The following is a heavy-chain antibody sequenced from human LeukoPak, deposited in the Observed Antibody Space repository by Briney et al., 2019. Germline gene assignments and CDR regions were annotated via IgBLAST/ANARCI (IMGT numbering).Heavy chain of an antibody. V-gene: IGHV1-3*03. CDR2: INAGNGNT. J-gene: IGHJ5*02. CDR3: ARDQDGLENWFDP. D-gene: IGHD4-17*01. Sequence: GASVKVSCKASGYTFTSYAMHWVRQAPGQRLEWMGWINAGNGNTKYSQEFQGRVTITRDTSASTACMELSSLRSEDMAVYYCARDQDGLENWFDPWGQGTLVTVSS. CDR1: GYTFTSYA.